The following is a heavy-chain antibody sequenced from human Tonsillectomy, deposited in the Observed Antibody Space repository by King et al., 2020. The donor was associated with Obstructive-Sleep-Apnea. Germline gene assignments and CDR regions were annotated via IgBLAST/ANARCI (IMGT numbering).Heavy chain of an antibody. J-gene: IGHJ6*02. CDR3: WKDVVIKVYYYGMDV. CDR2: ISYDGRNK. CDR1: GFTFSTYG. V-gene: IGHV3-30*18. D-gene: IGHD2-21*01. Sequence: VQLVESGGGVVQPGRSLRLSCEASGFTFSTYGMHWVRQAPGKGLEWVAVISYDGRNKYYADSVKGRFTISRDNSKNTRYLQMNTLRAEDTAVYYCWKDVVIKVYYYGMDVWGQGTTVTVSS.